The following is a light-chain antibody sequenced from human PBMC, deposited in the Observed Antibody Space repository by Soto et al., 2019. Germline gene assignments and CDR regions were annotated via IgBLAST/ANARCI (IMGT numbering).Light chain of an antibody. CDR1: SSTIGAGHD. Sequence: QSVLTQPPSVSGAPGQRVPIPCPGSSSTIGAGHDVHWYQPFPGTAPHLLIFGNNNRPSGVPDRFSGSKSGTSASLAITGLQAENEDDFYCQSSDSSLSAYVFGTGTKVTVL. J-gene: IGLJ1*01. CDR3: QSSDSSLSAYV. V-gene: IGLV1-40*01. CDR2: GNN.